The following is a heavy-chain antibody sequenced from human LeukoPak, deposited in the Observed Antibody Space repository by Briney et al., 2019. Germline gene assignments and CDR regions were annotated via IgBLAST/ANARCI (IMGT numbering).Heavy chain of an antibody. CDR1: GFTFSSYG. V-gene: IGHV3-30*18. CDR2: ISYDGSNK. J-gene: IGHJ4*02. CDR3: AEDIAVAGTWSY. D-gene: IGHD6-19*01. Sequence: GGSLRLSCAASGFTFSSYGMHWVRQAPGKGLEWVAVISYDGSNKYYADSVKGRFTISRDNSKNTLYLQMNSLRAEDTAVYYCAEDIAVAGTWSYWGQGTLVTVSS.